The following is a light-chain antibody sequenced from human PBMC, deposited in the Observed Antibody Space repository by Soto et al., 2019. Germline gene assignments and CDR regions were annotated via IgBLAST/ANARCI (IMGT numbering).Light chain of an antibody. CDR2: LGS. CDR3: MQVLQTPVT. Sequence: EIVMTQSPLSLPVTPGEPASISCRSXXXXXXXXXXXXLDWYLQKPGQSPQLLIQLGSMRASGVPDRFSGSGSGTDFTLKISRXEAEDVEVYYCMQVLQTPVTFGPGTKVDI. CDR1: XXXXXXXXXXX. V-gene: IGKV2-28*01. J-gene: IGKJ3*01.